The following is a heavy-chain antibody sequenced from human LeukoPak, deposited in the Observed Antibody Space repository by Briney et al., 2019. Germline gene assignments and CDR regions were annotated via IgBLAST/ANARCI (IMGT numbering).Heavy chain of an antibody. D-gene: IGHD6-13*01. CDR2: ISWNSGSI. V-gene: IGHV3-9*01. CDR3: AKEWRYSSSWYQYYFDS. CDR1: GFTFDDYA. Sequence: GGSLRLSCAASGFTFDDYAMHWVRQAPGKGLEWVSGISWNSGSIGYADSVKGRFTISRDNAKNTLYLQMNSLRAEDTAVYYCAKEWRYSSSWYQYYFDSWGQGTLVTVSS. J-gene: IGHJ4*02.